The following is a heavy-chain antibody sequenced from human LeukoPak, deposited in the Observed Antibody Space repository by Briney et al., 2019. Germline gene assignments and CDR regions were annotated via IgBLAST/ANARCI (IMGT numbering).Heavy chain of an antibody. CDR2: IGVYNGKT. V-gene: IGHV1-18*01. CDR1: GYTFTSNG. CDR3: ASVGTTGRYYVDY. J-gene: IGHJ4*02. D-gene: IGHD1-26*01. Sequence: ASVKVSCKASGYTFTSNGISWVRQAPGQGLEWMGWIGVYNGKTNYAQKLQGRVTMTTDTATSTVYMELRRMRSADTAMYYCASVGTTGRYYVDYWGQGTLATVSS.